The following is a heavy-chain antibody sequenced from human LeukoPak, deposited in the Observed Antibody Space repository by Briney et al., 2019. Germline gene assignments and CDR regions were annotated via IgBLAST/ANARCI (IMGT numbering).Heavy chain of an antibody. D-gene: IGHD6-13*01. CDR3: ARVRTGAAAGYFDY. CDR1: GFTFGSYA. V-gene: IGHV3-53*01. Sequence: GGSLRLSCAASGFTFGSYAMTWVRQAPGKGLEWVSVIYSGSSTYYADSVKGRFTISRDNSKNTLCLQMNSLRAEDTAVYYCARVRTGAAAGYFDYWGLGTLVTVSS. J-gene: IGHJ4*02. CDR2: IYSGSST.